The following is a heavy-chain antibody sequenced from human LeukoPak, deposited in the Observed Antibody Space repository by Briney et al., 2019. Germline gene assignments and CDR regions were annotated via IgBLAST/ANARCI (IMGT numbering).Heavy chain of an antibody. CDR3: AREGKVVVRPHWFDP. V-gene: IGHV3-30*03. J-gene: IGHJ5*02. D-gene: IGHD2-15*01. CDR1: GFKFRSYG. CDR2: ISFDESNK. Sequence: GGSLRLSCAASGFKFRSYGMHWVRQAPGKGLEWVALISFDESNKYYLDSVKGRFTISRDNSKNTLYLQMNSLRAEDTAVYYCAREGKVVVRPHWFDPWGQGTLVTVSS.